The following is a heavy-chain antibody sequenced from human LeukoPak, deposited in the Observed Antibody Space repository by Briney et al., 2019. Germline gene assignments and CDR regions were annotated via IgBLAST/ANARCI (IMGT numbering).Heavy chain of an antibody. Sequence: SVKVSCKASGGTFSSYAISWVRQAPGQGLEWMGRIIPILGIANYAQKFQGRVTITADKSTSTAYMELSSLRSEDTAVYYCARDDSSGYYYDNWFDPWGQGTLVTVSS. J-gene: IGHJ5*02. CDR1: GGTFSSYA. CDR2: IIPILGIA. D-gene: IGHD3-22*01. V-gene: IGHV1-69*04. CDR3: ARDDSSGYYYDNWFDP.